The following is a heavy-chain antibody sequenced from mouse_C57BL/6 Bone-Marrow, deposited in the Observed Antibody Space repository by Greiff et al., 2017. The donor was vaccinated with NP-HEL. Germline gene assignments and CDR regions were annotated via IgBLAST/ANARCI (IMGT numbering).Heavy chain of an antibody. CDR2: IDPETGGT. J-gene: IGHJ3*01. Sequence: QVQLQQSGAELVRPGASVTLSCKASGYTFTDYEMHWVKQTPVHGLEWIGAIDPETGGTAYNQKFKGKAILTADKSSSTAYMELRSLTSEDSAVYYCTSTGVPWFAYWGQGTLVTVSA. CDR3: TSTGVPWFAY. V-gene: IGHV1-15*01. CDR1: GYTFTDYE.